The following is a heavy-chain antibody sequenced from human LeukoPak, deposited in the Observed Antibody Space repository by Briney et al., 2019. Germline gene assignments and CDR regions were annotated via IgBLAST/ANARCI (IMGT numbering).Heavy chain of an antibody. D-gene: IGHD1-26*01. Sequence: GGSLRLSCAASGFTLSSYSMNWVRQAPGKGLEWVSSISSSSSYIYYADSVKGRFTISRDNAKNSLYLQMNSLRAEDTAVYYCARGDSGTLNWFDPWGQGTLVTVSS. V-gene: IGHV3-21*01. CDR3: ARGDSGTLNWFDP. CDR1: GFTLSSYS. J-gene: IGHJ5*02. CDR2: ISSSSSYI.